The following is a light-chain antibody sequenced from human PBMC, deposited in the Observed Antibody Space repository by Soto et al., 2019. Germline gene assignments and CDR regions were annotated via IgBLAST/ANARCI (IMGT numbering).Light chain of an antibody. V-gene: IGKV1-39*01. CDR1: QSIGDN. CDR2: AAS. CDR3: QQSFNTPQT. Sequence: DLQMPQSPSSLSASVGDRVTITCRASQSIGDNLNWYQLKPGTAPKLLLYAASNLQSGVPSRFSGSGSGTDFTLNISNLHPEDLLSDVGQQSFNTPQTFGGGTNVE. J-gene: IGKJ4*01.